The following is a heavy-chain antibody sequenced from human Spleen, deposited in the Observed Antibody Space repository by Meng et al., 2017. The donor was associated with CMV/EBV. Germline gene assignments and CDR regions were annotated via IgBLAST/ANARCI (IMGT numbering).Heavy chain of an antibody. J-gene: IGHJ4*02. CDR3: ARDLSGSYRIFDY. V-gene: IGHV3-48*04. CDR2: ISSSSTTI. D-gene: IGHD1-26*01. Sequence: GESLKISCAASGFTFSSYSMNWVRQAPGKGLEWVSHISSSSTTIYYADSVKGRFTISRDNAKNPLYLQMNSLRAEDTAVYYCARDLSGSYRIFDYWGQGTLVTVSS. CDR1: GFTFSSYS.